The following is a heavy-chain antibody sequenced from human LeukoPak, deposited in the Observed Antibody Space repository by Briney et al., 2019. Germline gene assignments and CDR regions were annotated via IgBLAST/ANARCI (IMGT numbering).Heavy chain of an antibody. CDR1: GGSISSGDYY. Sequence: SETLSLTCTVSGGSISSGDYYWSWIRQPPGKGLEWIGYIYYSGRTYYNPSLKSRVTISVDTYKNQFSLKLSSVTAADTAVYYCARVFSAGYSYGYYYYYYMDVWGKGTTVTVSS. J-gene: IGHJ6*03. CDR3: ARVFSAGYSYGYYYYYYMDV. D-gene: IGHD5-18*01. V-gene: IGHV4-30-4*01. CDR2: IYYSGRT.